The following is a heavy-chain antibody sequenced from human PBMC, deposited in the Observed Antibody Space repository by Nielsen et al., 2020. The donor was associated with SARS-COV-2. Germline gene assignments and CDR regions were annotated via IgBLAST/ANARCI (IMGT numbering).Heavy chain of an antibody. CDR3: ARAYDILTISYYFDY. J-gene: IGHJ4*02. V-gene: IGHV1-69*04. CDR2: IIPILGIA. D-gene: IGHD3-9*01. Sequence: SVKVSCKASGGTFSSYAISWVRQAPGQGLEWMGRIIPILGIANYAQKFQGRVTITADESTSTAYMELSSLRSEDTAVYYCARAYDILTISYYFDYWGQGTLVTVSS. CDR1: GGTFSSYA.